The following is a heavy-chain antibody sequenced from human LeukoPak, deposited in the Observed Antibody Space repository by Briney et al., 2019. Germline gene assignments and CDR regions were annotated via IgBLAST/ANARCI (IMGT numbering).Heavy chain of an antibody. CDR3: ARSRDRGIAARRYDY. CDR1: GYSFTSYW. D-gene: IGHD6-6*01. J-gene: IGHJ4*02. Sequence: GESLKIFCKGSGYSFTSYWIGWVRQMPGKGLEWMGIIYPGDSDTRYSPSFQGQVTISADKSISTAYLQWSSLKASDTAMYYCARSRDRGIAARRYDYWGQGTLVTVSS. V-gene: IGHV5-51*01. CDR2: IYPGDSDT.